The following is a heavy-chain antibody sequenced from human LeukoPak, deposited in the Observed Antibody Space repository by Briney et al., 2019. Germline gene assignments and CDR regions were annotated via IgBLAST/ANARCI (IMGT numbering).Heavy chain of an antibody. D-gene: IGHD1-20*01. CDR1: GGSISNGSYY. CDR3: ARGPTITRYNWAFDY. V-gene: IGHV4-61*02. CDR2: IYTSGST. Sequence: SQTLSLTCTVSGGSISNGSYYWSWIRQPAGKGLEWIGRIYTSGSTNYNPSLKSRVTISVDTSKNQFSLKLSSVTAADTAVYYCARGPTITRYNWAFDYWGQGTLVTVSS. J-gene: IGHJ4*02.